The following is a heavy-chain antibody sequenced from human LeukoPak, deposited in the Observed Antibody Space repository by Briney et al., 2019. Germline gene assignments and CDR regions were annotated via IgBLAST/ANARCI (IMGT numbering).Heavy chain of an antibody. Sequence: SETLSLTCTVSGGSISSYYWSWIRQPPGKGLEWIGYIYYSGSTNYNPSLKSRVTISVDTSKNQFSLKLSSVTAADTAVYYCARDYYDSSGYSASYFDYWGQGTLVTVSS. CDR3: ARDYYDSSGYSASYFDY. D-gene: IGHD3-22*01. J-gene: IGHJ4*02. V-gene: IGHV4-59*01. CDR1: GGSISSYY. CDR2: IYYSGST.